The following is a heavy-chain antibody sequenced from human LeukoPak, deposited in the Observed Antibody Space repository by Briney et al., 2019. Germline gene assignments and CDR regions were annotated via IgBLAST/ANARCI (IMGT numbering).Heavy chain of an antibody. D-gene: IGHD3-3*01. V-gene: IGHV3-21*01. CDR2: ISSSSSYI. CDR3: ARVDFWSGSPRLGCDY. J-gene: IGHJ4*02. Sequence: GGSLRLSCAASGFTFSSYSMNWVRQAPGKGLEWVSSISSSSSYIYYADSVKGRFTISRDNAKNSLYLQMNSLRAEDTAVYYCARVDFWSGSPRLGCDYWGQGTLVTVSS. CDR1: GFTFSSYS.